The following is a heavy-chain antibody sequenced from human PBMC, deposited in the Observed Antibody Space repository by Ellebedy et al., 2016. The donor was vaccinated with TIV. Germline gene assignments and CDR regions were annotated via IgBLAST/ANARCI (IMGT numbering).Heavy chain of an antibody. CDR1: GYSFTSYW. V-gene: IGHV5-51*01. CDR3: ARPRENSGWAIFDY. J-gene: IGHJ4*02. Sequence: GESLKISXKGSGYSFTSYWIGWVRQMPGKGLEWMGIIYPGDYDTRYSPSFQGQVTISADKSITTAYLQWSSLRASDTAMYYCARPRENSGWAIFDYWGQGTLVTVSS. CDR2: IYPGDYDT. D-gene: IGHD6-19*01.